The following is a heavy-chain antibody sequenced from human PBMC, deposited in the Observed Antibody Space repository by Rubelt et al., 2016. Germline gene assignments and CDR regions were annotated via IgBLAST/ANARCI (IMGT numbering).Heavy chain of an antibody. CDR1: GFTFSSYA. Sequence: EVQLLESGGGLVQFGGSLRLSCAASGFTFSSYAMSWVRQAPGQGLEWVSGICGSGDRTYYADSVKGRFTISRDISKSTLYLQMNSLIIEDTTVYYCAGGPGTYCIGSGWLETDYWGQGTLVSVSS. CDR2: ICGSGDRT. CDR3: AGGPGTYCIGSGWLETDY. J-gene: IGHJ4*02. D-gene: IGHD1-14*01. V-gene: IGHV3-23*01.